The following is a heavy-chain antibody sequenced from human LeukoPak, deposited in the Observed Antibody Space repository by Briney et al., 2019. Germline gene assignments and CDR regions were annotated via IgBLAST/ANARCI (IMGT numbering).Heavy chain of an antibody. J-gene: IGHJ4*02. CDR1: GFSFSSNW. CDR2: IKRDRSQK. CDR3: AKDFYDSSGSRYDY. D-gene: IGHD3-22*01. Sequence: PGGSLRLSCAAPGFSFSSNWMGWVRQAPGKGLEWVAHIKRDRSQKYYLDSVKGRFTISRDNAKNSLYLQMNSLRVEDTAVYYCAKDFYDSSGSRYDYWGQGTLVTVSS. V-gene: IGHV3-7*01.